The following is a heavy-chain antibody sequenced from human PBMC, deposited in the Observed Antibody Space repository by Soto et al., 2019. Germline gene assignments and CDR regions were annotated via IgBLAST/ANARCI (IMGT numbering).Heavy chain of an antibody. CDR3: ARESGVRFRYFDWLSNSIRHFDY. Sequence: ASVKVSCKASGYTFTGYYMHWVRQAPGQGLEWMGWINPNSGGTNYAQKFQGWVTMTRDTSISTAYMELSRLRSDDTAVYYCARESGVRFRYFDWLSNSIRHFDYWGQGTLVTVSS. D-gene: IGHD3-9*01. CDR2: INPNSGGT. J-gene: IGHJ4*02. CDR1: GYTFTGYY. V-gene: IGHV1-2*04.